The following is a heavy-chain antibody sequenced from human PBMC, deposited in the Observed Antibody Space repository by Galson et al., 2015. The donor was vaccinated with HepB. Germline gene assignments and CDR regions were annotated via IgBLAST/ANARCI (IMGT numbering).Heavy chain of an antibody. CDR3: AGLGSGSYTLGYYYYMDV. CDR2: IYTSGST. V-gene: IGHV4-61*02. J-gene: IGHJ6*03. D-gene: IGHD3-10*01. CDR1: GGSISSGSYY. Sequence: TLSLTCTVSGGSISSGSYYWSWIRQPAGKGLEWIGRIYTSGSTNYNPSLKSRVTMSVDTSKNQFSLKLSSVTAADTAVYYCAGLGSGSYTLGYYYYMDVWGKGTTVTVSS.